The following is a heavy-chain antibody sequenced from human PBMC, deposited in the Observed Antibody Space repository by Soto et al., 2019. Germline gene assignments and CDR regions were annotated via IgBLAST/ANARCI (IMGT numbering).Heavy chain of an antibody. J-gene: IGHJ6*02. V-gene: IGHV1-69*01. CDR1: GGTFSSYA. CDR3: ARDHQSIAAAGSYYYGMDV. D-gene: IGHD6-13*01. Sequence: QVQLVQSGAEVKKPGSSVKVSCKASGGTFSSYAISWVRQAPGQGLEWMGGIIPIFGTANYAQKLQGRVTITADESTSTAYMELSSLRSEDTAVYYCARDHQSIAAAGSYYYGMDVWGQGTTVTVSS. CDR2: IIPIFGTA.